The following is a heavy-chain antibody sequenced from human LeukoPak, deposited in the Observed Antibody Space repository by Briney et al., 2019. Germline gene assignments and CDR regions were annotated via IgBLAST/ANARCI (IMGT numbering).Heavy chain of an antibody. D-gene: IGHD6-13*01. V-gene: IGHV3-74*01. CDR3: XXXXXXSWYDFDY. CDR1: GFTFSSYW. CDR2: INSDGSST. J-gene: IGHJ4*02. Sequence: PGGSLRLSCAASGFTFSSYWMHWVRQAPGKGLVWVSRINSDGSSTSYADSVKGRFTISRDNAKNTLYLQMNSLRAEDTAVYYXXXXXXXSWYDFDYWGQGTLVTVS.